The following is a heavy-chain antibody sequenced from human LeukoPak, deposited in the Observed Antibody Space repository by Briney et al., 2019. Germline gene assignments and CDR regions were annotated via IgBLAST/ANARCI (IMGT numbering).Heavy chain of an antibody. CDR3: ARDAGWGYYDL. Sequence: GSLRLSCVASGFTFSISWVTWVRQAPGKGLEWVANIDKHGNGKYYVDSVKGRFAISRDYATNSVFLQMNSLRAEDTSVYYCARDAGWGYYDLWGQGTPVTVSS. V-gene: IGHV3-7*01. J-gene: IGHJ4*02. D-gene: IGHD1-26*01. CDR2: IDKHGNGK. CDR1: GFTFSISW.